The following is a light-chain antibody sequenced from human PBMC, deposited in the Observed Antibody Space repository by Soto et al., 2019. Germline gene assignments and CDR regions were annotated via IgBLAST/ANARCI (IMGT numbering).Light chain of an antibody. CDR3: QQFNNWPPLT. J-gene: IGKJ4*01. CDR1: QFVSTN. Sequence: EVVMTQSPATLSVSPGERATLSCRASQFVSTNLAWYQQKPGQAPRLLIYSASTRATGIPARFSGSGSGTEFTLTISSLQSEESAVYYCQQFNNWPPLTFGGGTKGEIK. CDR2: SAS. V-gene: IGKV3-15*01.